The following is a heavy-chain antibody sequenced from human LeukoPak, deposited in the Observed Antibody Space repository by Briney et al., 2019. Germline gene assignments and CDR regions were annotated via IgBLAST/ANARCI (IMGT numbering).Heavy chain of an antibody. CDR2: IYYSGST. J-gene: IGHJ6*02. CDR1: GGSISSYY. Sequence: SETLSLTCTVSGGSISSYYWSWIRQPPGKGLEWIGYIYYSGSTNYNPSLKSRVTISVDTSKNQFSLKLSSVTAADTAVYYCARDYHYGDGYGMDVWGQGTTVTVSS. V-gene: IGHV4-59*13. D-gene: IGHD4-17*01. CDR3: ARDYHYGDGYGMDV.